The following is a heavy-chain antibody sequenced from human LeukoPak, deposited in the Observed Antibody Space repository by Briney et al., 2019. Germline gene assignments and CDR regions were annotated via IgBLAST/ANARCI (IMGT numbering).Heavy chain of an antibody. D-gene: IGHD3-3*01. CDR3: ATGPYDFWSGYYIAY. CDR1: GYTLTELS. CDR2: FDPEDGET. J-gene: IGHJ4*02. Sequence: GASVKVSCKVSGYTLTELSMHWVRQAPGKGLEWMGGFDPEDGETIYVQKFQGRVTMTEDTSTDIAYMELSSLRSEDTAVYYCATGPYDFWSGYYIAYWGQGTLVTVSS. V-gene: IGHV1-24*01.